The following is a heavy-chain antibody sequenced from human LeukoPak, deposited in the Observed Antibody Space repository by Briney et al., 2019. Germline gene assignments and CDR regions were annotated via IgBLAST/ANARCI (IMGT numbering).Heavy chain of an antibody. V-gene: IGHV4-4*07. CDR3: ARAEFDAFDI. Sequence: PSETLSLTCTVSGGSISSYYWNWIRQPAGKGLEWIGRIYTSGSTNYNPSLKGRVTMSVDTSKNQFSLRLRSVTAAGTAVYYCARAEFDAFDIWGQGTMVTVSS. CDR2: IYTSGST. D-gene: IGHD1-14*01. CDR1: GGSISSYY. J-gene: IGHJ3*02.